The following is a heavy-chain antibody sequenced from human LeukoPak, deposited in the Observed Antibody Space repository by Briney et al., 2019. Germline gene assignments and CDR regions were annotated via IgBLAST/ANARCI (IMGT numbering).Heavy chain of an antibody. V-gene: IGHV4-39*01. J-gene: IGHJ4*02. Sequence: SETLSLTCSVSGDSISSSSYYWGWIRQPPGKGLEWIGSIYYTGSTYYNPSLKSRVTISVDTSNNQFSLKLGSVTAADTAVYYCARRLRAYAYVFDYWGQGTLVTVSS. CDR1: GDSISSSSYY. CDR3: ARRLRAYAYVFDY. D-gene: IGHD3-10*02. CDR2: IYYTGST.